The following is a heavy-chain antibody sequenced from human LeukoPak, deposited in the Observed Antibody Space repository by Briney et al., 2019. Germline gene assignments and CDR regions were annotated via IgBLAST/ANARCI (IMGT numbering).Heavy chain of an antibody. D-gene: IGHD1-14*01. J-gene: IGHJ4*02. Sequence: GGSLRLSCAGSGFTFSSFAMHWVRQAPGKGLEWVAVISYDGSHKYYADSVKGRFTISRDNSKNTAYLQMDSLRAEDTAVYYCAGGPAYWGQGSLVTVSS. V-gene: IGHV3-30-3*01. CDR1: GFTFSSFA. CDR2: ISYDGSHK. CDR3: AGGPAY.